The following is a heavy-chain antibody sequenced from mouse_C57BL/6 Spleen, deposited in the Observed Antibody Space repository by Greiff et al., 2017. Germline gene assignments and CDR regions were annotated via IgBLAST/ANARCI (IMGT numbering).Heavy chain of an antibody. V-gene: IGHV1-26*01. Sequence: EVQLQQSGPELVKPGASVKISCTASGYTFTDYYMNWVKQSHGKSLEWIGDINPNNGGTSYNQKFKGKATLTVDKSSSPAYMELRSLTSEDSAVYYCFITTVVATEGYAIDYWGQGTSVTVSS. CDR1: GYTFTDYY. J-gene: IGHJ4*01. D-gene: IGHD1-1*01. CDR3: FITTVVATEGYAIDY. CDR2: INPNNGGT.